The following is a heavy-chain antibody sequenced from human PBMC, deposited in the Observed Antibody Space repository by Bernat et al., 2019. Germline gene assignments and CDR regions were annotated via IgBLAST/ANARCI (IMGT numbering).Heavy chain of an antibody. J-gene: IGHJ4*02. CDR3: ARATGWEHNYFDY. CDR2: IYYSGST. Sequence: QVQLQESGPGLVKPSETLSLTCTVSGGSISSYYWSWIRQPPGKGLEWIGYIYYSGSTNYNPSLKSRVTISVDTSKNQFSLKLSSVTAADTAVYYCARATGWEHNYFDYWGQGTLVTVSS. D-gene: IGHD1-26*01. V-gene: IGHV4-59*08. CDR1: GGSISSYY.